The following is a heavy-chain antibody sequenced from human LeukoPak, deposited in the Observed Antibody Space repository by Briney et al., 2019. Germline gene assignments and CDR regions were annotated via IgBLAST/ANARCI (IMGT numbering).Heavy chain of an antibody. CDR1: GFTFSSYG. J-gene: IGHJ4*02. CDR3: AKDVGTAITFDY. CDR2: IRYDGSNK. V-gene: IGHV3-30*02. Sequence: GGSLRLSCAASGFTFSSYGMHWVRQAPGKGLEWVAFIRYDGSNKYYADSVKGRFTISRDNSKNTLYLQMNSLRAEDTAMYYCAKDVGTAITFDYWGRGTLVTVSS. D-gene: IGHD2-21*02.